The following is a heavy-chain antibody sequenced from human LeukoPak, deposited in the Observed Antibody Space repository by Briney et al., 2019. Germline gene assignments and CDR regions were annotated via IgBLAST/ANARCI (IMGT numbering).Heavy chain of an antibody. J-gene: IGHJ6*02. V-gene: IGHV3-48*01. Sequence: PGGSLRLSCAASGFTFSSYSMNWVRQAPGKGLEWVSYISSSSSTIYYADSVKGRFTISRDNSKNTLFLQMNSLGAEDTAVYYCARDNYDVLTGFYHYYGMDVWGQGTTATVSS. CDR3: ARDNYDVLTGFYHYYGMDV. CDR1: GFTFSSYS. D-gene: IGHD3-9*01. CDR2: ISSSSSTI.